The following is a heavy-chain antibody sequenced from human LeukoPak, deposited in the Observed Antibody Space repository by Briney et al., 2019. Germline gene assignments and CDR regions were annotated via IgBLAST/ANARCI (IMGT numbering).Heavy chain of an antibody. CDR3: SRGREYISKWNPFDF. Sequence: GGSLRLSCAASGFTLSNYWMHWVRQVPGKGLVWVSSINGHGNTTKYADSVRGRFTISRDNTKNTLFLQMYSLRADDTAVYFCSRGREYISKWNPFDFWGHGTLVTVSS. J-gene: IGHJ4*01. D-gene: IGHD6-6*01. CDR2: INGHGNTT. CDR1: GFTLSNYW. V-gene: IGHV3-74*01.